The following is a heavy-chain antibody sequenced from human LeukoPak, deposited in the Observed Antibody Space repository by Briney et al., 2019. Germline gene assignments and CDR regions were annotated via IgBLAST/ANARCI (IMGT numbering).Heavy chain of an antibody. CDR1: RFTLSTYW. Sequence: GALRLSCAASRFTLSTYWMSWVRQAPGKGLEWVAHIKQDGSQEYYVDSVKGRFTISRDSAKNSLYLQMNSLRAEDTAVYYCARGVPYDSWSGPHYSDYWGQGTLVTVSS. J-gene: IGHJ4*02. CDR3: ARGVPYDSWSGPHYSDY. CDR2: IKQDGSQE. V-gene: IGHV3-7*01. D-gene: IGHD3-3*01.